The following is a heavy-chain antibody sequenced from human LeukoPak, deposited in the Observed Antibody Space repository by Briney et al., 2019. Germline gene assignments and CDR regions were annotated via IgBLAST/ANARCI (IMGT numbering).Heavy chain of an antibody. J-gene: IGHJ4*02. D-gene: IGHD2/OR15-2a*01. CDR3: VSFYETY. CDR2: INSDGSWT. CDR1: GNYW. V-gene: IGHV3-74*01. Sequence: GGSLRLSCAASGNYWMHWVRQAPGKGLVWVSHINSDGSWTSYADSVKGRFTISKDNAKNTVYLQLNSLRAEDTAVYYCVSFYETYWGRGTLVTVSS.